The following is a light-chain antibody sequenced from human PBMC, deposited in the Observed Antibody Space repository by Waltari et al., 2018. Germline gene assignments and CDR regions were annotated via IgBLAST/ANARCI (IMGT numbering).Light chain of an antibody. CDR1: QSISSY. CDR2: AAS. Sequence: DIQMTQSPSSLSASVGDRVTITCRASQSISSYLNWYQQKPGKAPKLLIYAASSLQSGVPSRFSGSGSGTDFTLTISSLQPEDFATYYCQQSYSTPCGFGPGTKVDIK. CDR3: QQSYSTPCG. V-gene: IGKV1-39*01. J-gene: IGKJ3*01.